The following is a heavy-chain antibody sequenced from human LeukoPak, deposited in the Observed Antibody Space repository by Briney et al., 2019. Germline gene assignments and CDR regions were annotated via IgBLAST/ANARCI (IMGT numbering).Heavy chain of an antibody. D-gene: IGHD6-19*01. CDR2: MSSDGRDV. V-gene: IGHV3-74*01. CDR1: GFTFRTYW. CDR3: AREGDGWGDIAY. Sequence: GGSLRLSCVVSGFTFRTYWMHWVRQTPGKGLVWLSRMSSDGRDVKYADSVKGRFTISRDNAKNTLYLQMNSLRVEDAAVYYCAREGDGWGDIAYWGQGTLVTVSS. J-gene: IGHJ4*02.